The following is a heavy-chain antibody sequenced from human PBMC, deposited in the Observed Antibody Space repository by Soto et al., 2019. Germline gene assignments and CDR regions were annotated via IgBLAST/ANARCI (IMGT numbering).Heavy chain of an antibody. V-gene: IGHV4-39*01. CDR1: GGSISSSSYY. Sequence: QLQLQESGPGLVKPSETLSLTCTVSGGSISSSSYYWGWIRQPPGKGLEWIGSIYYSGSTYYNPSLKSRVTISVDTSKNQFSLKLSSVTAADTAVYYCARSGSSWHARPFHNWFDPWGQGTLVTVSS. J-gene: IGHJ5*02. CDR2: IYYSGST. D-gene: IGHD6-13*01. CDR3: ARSGSSWHARPFHNWFDP.